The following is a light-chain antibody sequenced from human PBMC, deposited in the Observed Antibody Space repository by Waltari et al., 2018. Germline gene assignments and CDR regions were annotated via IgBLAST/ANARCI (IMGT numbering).Light chain of an antibody. CDR1: HGISSY. Sequence: DIQMTQSPTSLSASVGDRVTITCRASHGISSYLNWYQQKPGKAPKLLIYAASSLQSGVPSRFSGSGSGTDFTLTISSLQPEDFATYYCQQSYSTPQMYTFGQGTKLEIK. CDR2: AAS. CDR3: QQSYSTPQMYT. V-gene: IGKV1-39*01. J-gene: IGKJ2*01.